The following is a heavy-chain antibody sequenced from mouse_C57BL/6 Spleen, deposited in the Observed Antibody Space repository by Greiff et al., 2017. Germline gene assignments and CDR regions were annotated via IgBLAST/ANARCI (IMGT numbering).Heavy chain of an antibody. D-gene: IGHD1-1*01. CDR1: GISITTGNYR. J-gene: IGHJ2*01. CDR2: IYYSGTI. CDR3: ARDPYYDYGSSYGCDY. Sequence: EVQVVESGPGLVKPSQTVFLTCTVTGISITTGNYRWSWIRQFPGNKLEWLGYIYYSGTITYNPSLTSRTTITRDTPKNQFFLEMNSLTAEDTATYYCARDPYYDYGSSYGCDYWGQGTTLTVSS. V-gene: IGHV3-5*01.